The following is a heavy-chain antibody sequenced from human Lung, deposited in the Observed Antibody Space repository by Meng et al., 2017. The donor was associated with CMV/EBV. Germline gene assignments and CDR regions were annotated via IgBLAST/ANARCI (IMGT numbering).Heavy chain of an antibody. D-gene: IGHD3-10*01. CDR1: GFTFSSYE. CDR2: ISSNGSTI. Sequence: GESLKISCAASGFTFSSYEMNWVRQAPGKGLEWVSYISSNGSTIYYADSVKGRFTISRDNAKNSLYLQMNSLRAEDAAVYYCARDPLWFGVNYYYGMDVWGQGTTVXVS. CDR3: ARDPLWFGVNYYYGMDV. V-gene: IGHV3-48*03. J-gene: IGHJ6*02.